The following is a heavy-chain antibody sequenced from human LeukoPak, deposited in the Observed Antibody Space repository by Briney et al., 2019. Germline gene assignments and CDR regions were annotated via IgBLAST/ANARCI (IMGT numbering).Heavy chain of an antibody. CDR1: GGSISSSSYY. CDR3: ARHPTTPDY. Sequence: SETLSPTRIVSGGSISSSSYYWGWIRQPPGKGLEWIGTIYYSGSTYYNPSLQSRVTISVDTSKNQFSLKLTSVTAADTAVYYCARHPTTPDYWGQGTLVTVSS. D-gene: IGHD1-14*01. J-gene: IGHJ4*02. V-gene: IGHV4-39*01. CDR2: IYYSGST.